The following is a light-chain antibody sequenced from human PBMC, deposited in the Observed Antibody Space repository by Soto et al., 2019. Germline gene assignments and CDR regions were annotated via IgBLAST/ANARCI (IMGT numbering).Light chain of an antibody. CDR3: QQYGRSFAT. Sequence: EIVLTQSPGTLSVSPGERATLSCRASQSVGSKLAWYRHAPGQAPRLRIFGASTRATDTPARLRRSRAGPGFTLTISDVEPGDFAVYSCQQYGRSFATFGQGTTLDIK. J-gene: IGKJ1*01. CDR2: GAS. V-gene: IGKV3-20*01. CDR1: QSVGSK.